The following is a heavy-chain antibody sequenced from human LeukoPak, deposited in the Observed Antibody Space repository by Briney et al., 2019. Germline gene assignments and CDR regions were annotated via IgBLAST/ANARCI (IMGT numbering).Heavy chain of an antibody. CDR3: ARGVRREGYRARNYFDY. Sequence: GASVKVSCKASGGTFSSYAISWVRQAPGQGLEWMGGIIPIFGTASYAQKFQGRVTITADESTSTAYMELSSLRSEDTAVYYCARGVRREGYRARNYFDYWGQGTLVTVSS. CDR1: GGTFSSYA. V-gene: IGHV1-69*13. CDR2: IIPIFGTA. J-gene: IGHJ4*02. D-gene: IGHD5-12*01.